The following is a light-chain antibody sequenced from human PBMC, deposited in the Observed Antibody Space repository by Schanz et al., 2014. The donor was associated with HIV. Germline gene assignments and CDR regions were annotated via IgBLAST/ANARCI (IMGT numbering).Light chain of an antibody. J-gene: IGLJ1*01. V-gene: IGLV2-11*01. CDR3: CSYAGSNTYV. Sequence: QSALIQPPSVSGSPGQSVTISCTGTSSDVGSYDYVSWFQQHPGTVPNPMIYNVNTQPSRVPDRFSGSKSGNAASMTLSGLQADDEAEYFCCSYAGSNTYVFGSGTKADRP. CDR2: NVN. CDR1: SSDVGSYDY.